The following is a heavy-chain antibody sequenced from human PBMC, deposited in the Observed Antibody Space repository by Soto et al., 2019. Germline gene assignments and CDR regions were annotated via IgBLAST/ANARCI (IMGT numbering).Heavy chain of an antibody. D-gene: IGHD2-15*01. Sequence: PGGSLRLSCAASGFTFSSYGMHWVRQAPGKGLEWVAVISYDGSNKYYADSVKGRFTISRDNSKNTLYLQMNSLRAEDTAVYYCAKPVVVGNAYYYYGMDVWGQGTTVTVSS. CDR2: ISYDGSNK. CDR1: GFTFSSYG. V-gene: IGHV3-30*18. J-gene: IGHJ6*02. CDR3: AKPVVVGNAYYYYGMDV.